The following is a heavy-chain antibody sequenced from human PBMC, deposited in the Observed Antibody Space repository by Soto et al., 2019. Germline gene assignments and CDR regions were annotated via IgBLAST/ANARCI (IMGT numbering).Heavy chain of an antibody. V-gene: IGHV4-59*01. CDR3: ARGEDAFFYYGLDV. CDR2: IYDTGISGYTPST. Sequence: PSATLSLTCTVPGGSITSSYWSWIRRPPGKGLEWIAYIYDTGISGYTPSTSYNPSLKSRVTMSVDTSKSQFSLKLTSVTAADTAVYYCARGEDAFFYYGLDVWGQGITVT. J-gene: IGHJ6*02. CDR1: GGSITSSY.